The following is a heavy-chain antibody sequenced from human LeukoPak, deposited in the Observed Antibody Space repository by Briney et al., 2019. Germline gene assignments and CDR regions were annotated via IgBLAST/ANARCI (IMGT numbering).Heavy chain of an antibody. Sequence: SETLSLTCAVSGGSISSGGYSWSWIRQPPGKGLEWIGYIYHSGSTYYNPSLKSRVTISVDRSKNQFSLKLSSVTAADTAVCYCARGVALYDFWSGYGYYFDYWGQGTLVTVSS. CDR1: GGSISSGGYS. CDR2: IYHSGST. V-gene: IGHV4-30-2*01. D-gene: IGHD3-3*01. CDR3: ARGVALYDFWSGYGYYFDY. J-gene: IGHJ4*02.